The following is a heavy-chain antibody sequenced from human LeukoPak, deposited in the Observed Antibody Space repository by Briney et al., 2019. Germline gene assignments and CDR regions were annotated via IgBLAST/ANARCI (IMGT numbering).Heavy chain of an antibody. CDR1: GFTLNNYA. V-gene: IGHV3-23*01. CDR2: ISSSGDAT. CDR3: ARGTTDLDY. Sequence: GGSLRLSCAVSGFTLNNYAMNWVRQAPGKGLEWVSLISSSGDATYYADSVQGRFTISRDNSRNTLYLHIDSLRVEDTATYYCARGTTDLDYWGQGTRVIVSS. J-gene: IGHJ4*02.